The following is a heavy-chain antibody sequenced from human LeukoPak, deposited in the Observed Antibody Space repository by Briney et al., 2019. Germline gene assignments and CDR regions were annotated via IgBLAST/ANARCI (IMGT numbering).Heavy chain of an antibody. V-gene: IGHV1-46*01. Sequence: ASVKVSCKASGYTFTTYFLHWVRQAPGQGLEWMGMINPSAGSTNYAQSFQGRVTMTRDTSTSTVYMELRSLRSDDTAVYYCATEGGWAPTDYGENVYWGQGTLVTVSS. CDR2: INPSAGST. CDR1: GYTFTTYF. CDR3: ATEGGWAPTDYGENVY. D-gene: IGHD4-17*01. J-gene: IGHJ4*02.